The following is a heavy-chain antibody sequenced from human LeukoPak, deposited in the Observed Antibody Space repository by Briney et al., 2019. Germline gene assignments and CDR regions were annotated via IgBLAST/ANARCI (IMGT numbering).Heavy chain of an antibody. CDR2: IYTSGIT. Sequence: SETLSLTCSVSGGSISRHHWNWIRQPPGKGLEWIGNIYTSGITTYNPSLKSRVTISIDTSKNQFSLTLNSVTATDTAVYYCAIQAHDGTDNWLDPWGPGALVTVSS. D-gene: IGHD1-7*01. CDR3: AIQAHDGTDNWLDP. CDR1: GGSISRHH. V-gene: IGHV4-4*09. J-gene: IGHJ5*02.